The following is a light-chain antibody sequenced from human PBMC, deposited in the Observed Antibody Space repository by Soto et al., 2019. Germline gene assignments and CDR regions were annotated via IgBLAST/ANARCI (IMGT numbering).Light chain of an antibody. V-gene: IGLV1-51*01. J-gene: IGLJ2*01. CDR3: RTWDSSLSEGV. Sequence: QSVLTQPPSVSAAPGQKVTISCSGSSSNIGNNYVSWYQQLPGTAPKLLIYDNNKRPSGIPDRFSGSKSGTSATLGITGLQTGDEADYYCRTWDSSLSEGVFGGGTKLTVL. CDR2: DNN. CDR1: SSNIGNNY.